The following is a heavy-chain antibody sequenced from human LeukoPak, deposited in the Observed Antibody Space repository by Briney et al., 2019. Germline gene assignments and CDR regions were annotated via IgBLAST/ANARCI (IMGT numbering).Heavy chain of an antibody. V-gene: IGHV3-30*18. CDR1: GFTFSGYG. D-gene: IGHD1-26*01. J-gene: IGHJ4*02. Sequence: GRSLRLSCAASGFTFSGYGMHWVRQAPGKGLEWVADISFDGSDEYYADSVKGRFTISRDNSKSTLYLQMNSLRAEDTAVYYCAKVGLGGSYFDYWGQGTLVTVSS. CDR2: ISFDGSDE. CDR3: AKVGLGGSYFDY.